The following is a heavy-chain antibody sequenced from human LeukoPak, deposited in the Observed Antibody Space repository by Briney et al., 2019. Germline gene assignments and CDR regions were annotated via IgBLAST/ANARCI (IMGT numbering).Heavy chain of an antibody. CDR2: INPNNGGT. Sequence: ASVKVSCKASGYIFTGYFMHWVQQAPGQGLQWMGWINPNNGGTNYAYNFQGRITMTRDTSISTVYMELTSLKSDDTAVYFCARGSTLASPGAVPNDYWGQGTLVTVSS. CDR3: ARGSTLASPGAVPNDY. CDR1: GYIFTGYF. J-gene: IGHJ4*02. D-gene: IGHD6-13*01. V-gene: IGHV1-2*02.